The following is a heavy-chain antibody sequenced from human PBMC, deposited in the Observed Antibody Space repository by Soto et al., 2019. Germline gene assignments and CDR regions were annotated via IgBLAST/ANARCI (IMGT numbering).Heavy chain of an antibody. CDR1: GFSLSTSGVG. CDR3: AQYLYYNSMSFDH. Sequence: QITLKESGPPLVKPTQTLTLTCTFSGFSLSTSGVGVGWIRQPPGKALEWLAIIYWDDDKRYSPSLKSRLTIAKHISKNQVVLTMRNVDPVDTATYYCAQYLYYNSMSFDHWGQGTLVTVSS. V-gene: IGHV2-5*02. CDR2: IYWDDDK. J-gene: IGHJ5*02. D-gene: IGHD1-1*01.